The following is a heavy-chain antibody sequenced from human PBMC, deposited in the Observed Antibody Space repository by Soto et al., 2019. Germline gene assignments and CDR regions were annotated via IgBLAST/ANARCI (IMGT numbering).Heavy chain of an antibody. CDR2: ISKDGSVK. J-gene: IGHJ1*01. V-gene: IGHV3-30-3*01. Sequence: QVKLVESGGRVVHPGGSLRLSCADSGFMFSRYAIHWVRQAPGTGLEWVAVISKDGSVKYYADSVRGRFSISRDKSKNTVYLEMNAMRDDDTAVFFCARSRSGAVPDSFGYWGQGTLVTVSS. CDR3: ARSRSGAVPDSFGY. D-gene: IGHD3-3*01. CDR1: GFMFSRYA.